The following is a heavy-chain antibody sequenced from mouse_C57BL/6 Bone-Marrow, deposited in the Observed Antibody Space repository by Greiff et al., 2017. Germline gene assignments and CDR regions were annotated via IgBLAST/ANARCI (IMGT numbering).Heavy chain of an antibody. CDR2: IDPSDSYT. Sequence: QVQLQQPGAELVKPGASVKLSCKASGYTFTSYWMQWVKQRPGQGLEWIGEIDPSDSYTNYTHKFKGKATLTVDTSSSTAYMQLSSLTSEDSAVYYCARRDGFDYWGQGTTLTVSS. CDR1: GYTFTSYW. V-gene: IGHV1-50*01. CDR3: ARRDGFDY. J-gene: IGHJ2*01. D-gene: IGHD2-3*01.